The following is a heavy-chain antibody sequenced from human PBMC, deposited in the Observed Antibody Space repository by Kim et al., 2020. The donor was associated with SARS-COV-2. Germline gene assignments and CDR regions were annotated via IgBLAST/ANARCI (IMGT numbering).Heavy chain of an antibody. CDR1: GFSLSTSGVG. Sequence: SGPTLVNPTQTLTLTCTFSGFSLSTSGVGVGWIRQPPGKALEWLALIYWDDDKRYSPSLKSRLTITKDTSKNQVVLTMTNMDPVDTATYYCAHRGFLHYYGSGSYYPALFDIWGQGTMVSVSS. J-gene: IGHJ3*02. V-gene: IGHV2-5*02. CDR2: IYWDDDK. CDR3: AHRGFLHYYGSGSYYPALFDI. D-gene: IGHD3-10*01.